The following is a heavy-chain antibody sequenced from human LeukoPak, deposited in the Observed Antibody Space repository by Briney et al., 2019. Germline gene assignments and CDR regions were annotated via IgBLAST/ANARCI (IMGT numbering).Heavy chain of an antibody. J-gene: IGHJ4*02. V-gene: IGHV3-74*03. Sequence: PGGSLRLSCAASGLTFSNYWMQWVRHAPGKGLVGVSYVDNGGSGREYADSVKGRFTISRDNVKSMVYLQMNSLRAEDTAVYYCARGGYGTVIDYWGQGTLVTVSS. D-gene: IGHD3-16*01. CDR1: GLTFSNYW. CDR3: ARGGYGTVIDY. CDR2: VDNGGSGR.